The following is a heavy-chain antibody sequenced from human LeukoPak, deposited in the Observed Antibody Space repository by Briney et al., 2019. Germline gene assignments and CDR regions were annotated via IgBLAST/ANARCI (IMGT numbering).Heavy chain of an antibody. D-gene: IGHD6-19*01. CDR2: ISSSSSYI. V-gene: IGHV3-21*01. Sequence: GGSLRLSCAASGFTLSSYNVNWVRQAPGKGLEWVSSISSSSSYIYYADSVKGRFTISRDNAKNSVYLQMNSLRAEDTAVYYRARDRVSSGWYTFDYWGQGTLVTVSS. CDR3: ARDRVSSGWYTFDY. CDR1: GFTLSSYN. J-gene: IGHJ4*02.